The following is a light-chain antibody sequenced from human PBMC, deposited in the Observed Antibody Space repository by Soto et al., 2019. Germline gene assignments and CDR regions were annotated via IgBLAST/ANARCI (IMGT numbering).Light chain of an antibody. CDR1: SSDVGGYNY. CDR2: EVI. Sequence: QSALTQPPSASGSPGQSVTISCTGNSSDVGGYNYVSWYQQHPGKAPKLMIYEVIKRPSGVPDRFSGSKSGNTASLTVSGLQAEDEADYYCNSYAGSNIVVFGGGTKVTVL. CDR3: NSYAGSNIVV. J-gene: IGLJ2*01. V-gene: IGLV2-8*01.